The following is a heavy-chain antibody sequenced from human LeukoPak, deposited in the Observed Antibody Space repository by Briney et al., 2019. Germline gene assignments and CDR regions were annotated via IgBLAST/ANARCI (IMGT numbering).Heavy chain of an antibody. CDR1: GYTFTTYY. D-gene: IGHD4-17*01. V-gene: IGHV1-46*01. J-gene: IGHJ6*02. Sequence: ASVKVSCKASGYTFTTYYIHWVRQAPGQGPEWMGVIDPGGSMTIYAQRFQGRVTMTRDTSTSTVYMELSSLRSEDTAVYYCARDRATVNYYYYYGMDVWGQGTTVTVSS. CDR2: IDPGGSMT. CDR3: ARDRATVNYYYYYGMDV.